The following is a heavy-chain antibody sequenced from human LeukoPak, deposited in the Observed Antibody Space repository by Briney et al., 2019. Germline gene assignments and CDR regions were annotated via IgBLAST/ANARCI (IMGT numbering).Heavy chain of an antibody. J-gene: IGHJ4*02. Sequence: GGSLRLSCAVSGFTFSTYWMSWVRQAPGKGLEWVANINPDGSQQFYVDSVKGRFTFSRDNAKNSLYLQMNSLRAEDTAVYYCARTQGAGWGSYSVGYWGQGTLVTVSS. CDR3: ARTQGAGWGSYSVGY. CDR2: INPDGSQQ. D-gene: IGHD3-16*01. CDR1: GFTFSTYW. V-gene: IGHV3-7*03.